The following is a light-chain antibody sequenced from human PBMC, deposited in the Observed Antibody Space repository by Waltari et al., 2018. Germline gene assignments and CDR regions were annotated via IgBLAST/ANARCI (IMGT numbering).Light chain of an antibody. V-gene: IGKV3-20*01. Sequence: EIVLTQSPGTLSLSPGERATLSCRASQSVASNYLAWYQQKPGQAPSLLISGASSRATGIPDRFSGSGSGTDFTLTISRLEPEDFAVYYCQHFGSSPYTFGQGTKLEI. CDR1: QSVASNY. CDR2: GAS. J-gene: IGKJ2*01. CDR3: QHFGSSPYT.